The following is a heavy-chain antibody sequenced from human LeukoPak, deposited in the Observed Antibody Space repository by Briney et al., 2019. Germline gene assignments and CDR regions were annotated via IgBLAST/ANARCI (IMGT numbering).Heavy chain of an antibody. CDR1: GGSFSGYY. J-gene: IGHJ4*02. Sequence: SETLSLTCAVYGGSFSGYYWSWIRQPPGKGLEWIGEINHSGSTNYNPSLKSRVTISVDTSKNQSSLKLSSVTAADTAVYYCARGGNLIAVAGTCYFDYWGQGTLVTVSS. V-gene: IGHV4-34*01. CDR2: INHSGST. CDR3: ARGGNLIAVAGTCYFDY. D-gene: IGHD6-19*01.